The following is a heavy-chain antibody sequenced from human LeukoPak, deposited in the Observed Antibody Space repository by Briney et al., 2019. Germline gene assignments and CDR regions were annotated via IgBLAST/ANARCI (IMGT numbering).Heavy chain of an antibody. J-gene: IGHJ4*02. CDR1: GGSFSGYY. Sequence: SETLSLTCAVYGGSFSGYYCSWIRHPPGKGPEWIGEINHSGSTNYNPSLKSRVTISVDTSKNQFSLKLSSVTAADTAVYYCARDEEYHADYWGQGTLVTVSS. CDR3: ARDEEYHADY. D-gene: IGHD2-2*01. CDR2: INHSGST. V-gene: IGHV4-34*01.